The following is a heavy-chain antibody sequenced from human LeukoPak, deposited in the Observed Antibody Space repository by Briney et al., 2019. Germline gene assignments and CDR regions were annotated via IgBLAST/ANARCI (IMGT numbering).Heavy chain of an antibody. CDR3: ARESGAFSPFGF. Sequence: GSLRLSCAASGFTFSSYSMNWVRQPPGKGLEWIGEVHLSGASNYNPSLKSRVSMSIDKSRNQLSLELTSVTAADTAIYYCARESGAFSPFGFWGQGTLVTVSS. CDR1: GFTFSSYSM. D-gene: IGHD1-26*01. CDR2: VHLSGAS. V-gene: IGHV4-4*02. J-gene: IGHJ4*02.